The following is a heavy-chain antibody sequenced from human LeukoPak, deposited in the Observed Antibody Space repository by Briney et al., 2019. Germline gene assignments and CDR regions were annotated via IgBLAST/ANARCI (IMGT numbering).Heavy chain of an antibody. CDR1: GFTFSSYG. J-gene: IGHJ6*02. V-gene: IGHV3-30*18. D-gene: IGHD4-17*01. CDR2: ISYDGSNK. CDR3: AKTGTVTIYYYYGMDV. Sequence: GGSLRLSCAASGFTFSSYGMHWVRQAPGKRLEWVAVISYDGSNKYYADSVKGRFTISRDNSKNTLYLQMNSLRAEDTAVYYCAKTGTVTIYYYYGMDVWGQGTTVTVSS.